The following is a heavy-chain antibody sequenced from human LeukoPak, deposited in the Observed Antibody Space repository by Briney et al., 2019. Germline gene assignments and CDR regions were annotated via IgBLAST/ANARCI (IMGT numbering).Heavy chain of an antibody. Sequence: GASVKVSCKASGYIFTSYFMHWVRQAPGQGLEWMGWMNPNSGNTGYAQKFQGRVTMTRDMSTSTVYMELSSLRSEDTAVYYCARDWGYCSGGSCNRGAFDIWGQGTMVTVSS. J-gene: IGHJ3*02. V-gene: IGHV1-46*01. CDR1: GYIFTSYF. CDR2: MNPNSGNT. D-gene: IGHD2-15*01. CDR3: ARDWGYCSGGSCNRGAFDI.